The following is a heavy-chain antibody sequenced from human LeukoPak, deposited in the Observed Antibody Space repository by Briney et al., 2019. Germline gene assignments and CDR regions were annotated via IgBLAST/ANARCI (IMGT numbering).Heavy chain of an antibody. CDR2: ISGSGDST. D-gene: IGHD6-6*01. CDR3: AKGRNSVGSSYNY. CDR1: GFNFSNYA. J-gene: IGHJ4*02. V-gene: IGHV3-23*01. Sequence: PGGSLRLSCAASGFNFSNYAMTWVRQAPGKGLESVSGISGSGDSTYYADSVKGRFTISRDNSKNTLYLQMNSLRTEDTAVYYCAKGRNSVGSSYNYWGQGTLVTVSS.